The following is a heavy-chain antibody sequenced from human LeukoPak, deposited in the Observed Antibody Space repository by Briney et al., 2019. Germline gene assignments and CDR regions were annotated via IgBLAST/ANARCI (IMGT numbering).Heavy chain of an antibody. J-gene: IGHJ5*02. Sequence: GGSLRLSCAASGFTFSSYWMSWVRQAPGKGLEWVANIKQDGSEKYYVDSVKGRSTISGDNAKNSLYLQMNSLRAEDTAVYYCARESSGVVVPAAIIWFDPWGQGTLVTVSS. CDR2: IKQDGSEK. CDR1: GFTFSSYW. V-gene: IGHV3-7*01. CDR3: ARESSGVVVPAAIIWFDP. D-gene: IGHD2-2*01.